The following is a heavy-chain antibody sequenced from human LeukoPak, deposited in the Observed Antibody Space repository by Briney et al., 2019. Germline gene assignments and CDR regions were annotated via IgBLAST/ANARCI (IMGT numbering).Heavy chain of an antibody. CDR1: GYTFTGYY. V-gene: IGHV1-2*02. CDR3: ARGNLVAAAGTYYFDY. CDR2: INPNSGGT. J-gene: IGHJ4*02. D-gene: IGHD6-13*01. Sequence: ASVKVSCKASGYTFTGYYMHWVRQAPGQGLEWMGWINPNSGGTNYAQKFQGRVTMTRDTSISTAYMELSRLRSDDTAVYYCARGNLVAAAGTYYFDYWGQGTLVTVSS.